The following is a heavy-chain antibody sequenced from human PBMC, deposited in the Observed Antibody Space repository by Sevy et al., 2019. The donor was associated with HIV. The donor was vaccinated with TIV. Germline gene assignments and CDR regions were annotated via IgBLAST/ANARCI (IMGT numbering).Heavy chain of an antibody. Sequence: GGSLRLSCAASGFTFSSYWMSWVRRAPAKGLEWVANVNQDGSEKDYVDSVKGRFTISRDNAKNSLYLQMNSLRAEDTAVYYCARDYQDPYCGGDCYPYYFDYWGQGTLVTVSS. CDR2: VNQDGSEK. J-gene: IGHJ4*02. CDR3: ARDYQDPYCGGDCYPYYFDY. CDR1: GFTFSSYW. D-gene: IGHD2-21*02. V-gene: IGHV3-7*01.